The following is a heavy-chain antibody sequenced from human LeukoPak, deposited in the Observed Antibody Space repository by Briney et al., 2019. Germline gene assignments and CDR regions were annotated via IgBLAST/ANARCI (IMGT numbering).Heavy chain of an antibody. CDR1: GGTFSSYA. D-gene: IGHD3-22*01. CDR2: IIPIFGTA. V-gene: IGHV1-69*13. CDR3: ARDLLRGYYDSSGYP. Sequence: SVKVSCKASGGTFSSYAISWVRQAPGQGLEWMGGIIPIFGTANYAQKYQGRVTITADESTSTAYMELSSLRSEDTAVYYCARDLLRGYYDSSGYPWGQGTLVTVSS. J-gene: IGHJ5*02.